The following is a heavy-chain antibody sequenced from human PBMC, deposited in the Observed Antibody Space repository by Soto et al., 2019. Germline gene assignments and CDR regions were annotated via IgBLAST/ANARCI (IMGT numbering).Heavy chain of an antibody. CDR1: GGSISSSGYY. D-gene: IGHD6-13*01. CDR3: ARHAEQQLVRGAFDP. V-gene: IGHV4-39*01. CDR2: IYYSGST. Sequence: SETLSLTCTVPGGSISSSGYYWGWIRQPPGKGLEWIGSIYYSGSTYYNPSLKSRVTITVDTSKNQFSLKLSPVTAAESAVYYCARHAEQQLVRGAFDPWGQGTLVTVSS. J-gene: IGHJ5*02.